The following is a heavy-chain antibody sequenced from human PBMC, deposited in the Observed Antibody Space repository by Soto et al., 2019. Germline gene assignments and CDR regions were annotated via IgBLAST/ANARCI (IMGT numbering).Heavy chain of an antibody. CDR2: ISSSSSYT. V-gene: IGHV3-11*05. CDR1: GFTFSDYY. CDR3: ARNKGSIAVAGIDY. Sequence: QVQLVESGGGLVKPGGSLRLSCAASGFTFSDYYMSWIGQAPGKGLEWVSYISSSSSYTNYADSVKGRFTISRDNAKNSLYLQMNSLRAEDTAVYYCARNKGSIAVAGIDYWGQGTLVTVSS. D-gene: IGHD6-19*01. J-gene: IGHJ4*02.